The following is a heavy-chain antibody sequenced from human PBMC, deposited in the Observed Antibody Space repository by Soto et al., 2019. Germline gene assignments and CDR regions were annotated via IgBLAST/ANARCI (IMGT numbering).Heavy chain of an antibody. V-gene: IGHV3-23*01. CDR2: ISGSGGST. CDR3: VKVRAAARTGWYFDL. Sequence: EVQLLESGGGLVQPGGSLRLSCAASGFTFSSYAMSWVRQAPGKGLEWVSAISGSGGSTYYADSVKGRFTISRDNSKNTRYLHMNSLRAYDTAVYYCVKVRAAARTGWYFDLWGRGTLVTVSS. CDR1: GFTFSSYA. J-gene: IGHJ2*01. D-gene: IGHD6-13*01.